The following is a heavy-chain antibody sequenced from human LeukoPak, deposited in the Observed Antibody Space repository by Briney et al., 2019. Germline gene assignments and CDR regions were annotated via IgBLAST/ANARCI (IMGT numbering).Heavy chain of an antibody. Sequence: GASVKVSCKASGYTFTSYGISWVRQAPGQGLEWMGWINPNSGGTNYAQKFQGRVTMTRDTSISTAYMELSRLRSDDTAVYYCARESVATIPSYYYYYMDVWGKGTTVTVSS. D-gene: IGHD5-12*01. CDR2: INPNSGGT. V-gene: IGHV1-2*02. CDR3: ARESVATIPSYYYYYMDV. J-gene: IGHJ6*03. CDR1: GYTFTSYG.